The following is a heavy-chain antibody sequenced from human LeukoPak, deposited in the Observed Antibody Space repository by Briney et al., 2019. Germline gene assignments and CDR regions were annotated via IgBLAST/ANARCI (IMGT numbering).Heavy chain of an antibody. CDR2: IKQDGSEK. D-gene: IGHD4-4*01. Sequence: GGSLRLSCAASGFTFSSYWMSWVRQAPGKGLEWVANIKQDGSEKYYVDSVKGRFTISRDNAKNSLYLQMNSLRAEDTAVYYCARGRIIQFRVHGQGYLFDYWGQGTLVTVSS. CDR1: GFTFSSYW. V-gene: IGHV3-7*01. J-gene: IGHJ4*02. CDR3: ARGRIIQFRVHGQGYLFDY.